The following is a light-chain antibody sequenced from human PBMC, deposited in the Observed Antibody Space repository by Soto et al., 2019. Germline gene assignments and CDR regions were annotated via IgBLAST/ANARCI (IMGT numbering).Light chain of an antibody. Sequence: QSVLTQPPSASGTPGQRVTISCSGSSSNIGSNYVYWDQQLPGTAPKLLIDRNNQRPSGVHDRFSGSKSGTSASLASSGLRSEDEADYYCAAWDDRLSGPFYVFGTGTKLTVL. CDR1: SSNIGSNY. J-gene: IGLJ1*01. CDR3: AAWDDRLSGPFYV. V-gene: IGLV1-47*01. CDR2: RNN.